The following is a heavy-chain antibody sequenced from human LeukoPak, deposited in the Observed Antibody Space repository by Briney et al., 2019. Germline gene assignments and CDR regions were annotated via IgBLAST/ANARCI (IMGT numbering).Heavy chain of an antibody. CDR3: AKDIKYASGWGPFDP. V-gene: IGHV3-9*01. CDR2: ISWNSNSI. D-gene: IGHD6-19*01. CDR1: GFTFDDYV. J-gene: IGHJ5*02. Sequence: QSGGSLRLSCAASGFTFDDYVMHWVRQAPGKGLEWVSGISWNSNSIGYADSVKGRFTISRDNAKNSLYLQMNSLRAEDTALYYCAKDIKYASGWGPFDPWGQGTLVTVSS.